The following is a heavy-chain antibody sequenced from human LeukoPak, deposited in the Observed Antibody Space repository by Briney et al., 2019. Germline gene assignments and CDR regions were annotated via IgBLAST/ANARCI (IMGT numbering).Heavy chain of an antibody. D-gene: IGHD3-22*01. Sequence: GGSLRLSCAASGFRFSRYGMHGVRQATRKGLEWVSAIGTAGDKYYPGSVKGRFTLSRENDKNSFYLQMNGLRAGDTAVYYCARAKSRWRLLPPWGAFDIWGQGTMVTVSS. CDR3: ARAKSRWRLLPPWGAFDI. CDR1: GFRFSRYG. CDR2: IGTAGDK. V-gene: IGHV3-13*01. J-gene: IGHJ3*02.